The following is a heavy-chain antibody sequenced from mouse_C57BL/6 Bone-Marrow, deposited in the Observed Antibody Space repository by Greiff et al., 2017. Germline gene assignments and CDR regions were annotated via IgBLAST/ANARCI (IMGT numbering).Heavy chain of an antibody. CDR3: ASSYSVNAMDY. CDR1: GFTFSDYG. J-gene: IGHJ4*01. V-gene: IGHV5-17*01. CDR2: ISSGSSTI. D-gene: IGHD2-12*01. Sequence: EVTLQESGGGLVKPGGSLKLSCAASGFTFSDYGMHWVRQAPEKGLEWVAYISSGSSTIYYADTVKGRFTISRDNAKNTLFLQMTSLRSEDTAMYYCASSYSVNAMDYWGQGTSVTVSS.